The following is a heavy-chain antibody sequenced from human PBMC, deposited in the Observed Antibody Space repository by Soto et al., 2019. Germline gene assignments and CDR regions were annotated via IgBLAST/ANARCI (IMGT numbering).Heavy chain of an antibody. CDR2: IGSSASTI. V-gene: IGHV3-48*03. Sequence: EVQLVESGGDLVQPGGSLRLSCAASGFTFSSYEMNWVRQARGKGLEWVSYIGSSASTIYYADSVKGRFTISRDNTKNSLYLQINSLRAEDTAVYYCARGYRSGWNDAFDIWGQGTMVTVSS. CDR1: GFTFSSYE. CDR3: ARGYRSGWNDAFDI. D-gene: IGHD6-19*01. J-gene: IGHJ3*02.